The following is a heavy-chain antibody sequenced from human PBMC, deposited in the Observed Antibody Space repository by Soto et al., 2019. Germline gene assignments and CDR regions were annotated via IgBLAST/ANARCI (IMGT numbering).Heavy chain of an antibody. CDR3: VRGYHSFDV. J-gene: IGHJ3*01. D-gene: IGHD1-1*01. Sequence: ESGGRLVQPGGSLRLSCAASGFTFSDLYMDWVRQAPGKGLEWVARSRNKANSYTTVYAASVKDRFTISRDESKNSLYLQMSSLKAEDTAVYFCVRGYHSFDVWGRGTMVTVSS. CDR1: GFTFSDLY. V-gene: IGHV3-72*01. CDR2: SRNKANSYTT.